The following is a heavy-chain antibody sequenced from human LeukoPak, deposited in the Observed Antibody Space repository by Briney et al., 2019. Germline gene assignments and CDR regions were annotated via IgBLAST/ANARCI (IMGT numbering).Heavy chain of an antibody. J-gene: IGHJ4*02. D-gene: IGHD1-14*01. Sequence: SETLSLTCTVSGGSISSDHWSWIRHPPGKGLERIGYIYHTGSTNYNPSLKSRVTILVDTSKNQFSLKLSSVTAADTALYYCARHTPDRTGGDFDYWGQGMLVTVSS. CDR2: IYHTGST. CDR1: GGSISSDH. CDR3: ARHTPDRTGGDFDY. V-gene: IGHV4-59*08.